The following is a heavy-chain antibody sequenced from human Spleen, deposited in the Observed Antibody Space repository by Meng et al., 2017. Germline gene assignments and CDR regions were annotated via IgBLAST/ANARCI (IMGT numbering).Heavy chain of an antibody. CDR3: ARDTPPRVGRFDP. CDR2: IYYSGST. D-gene: IGHD7-27*01. J-gene: IGHJ5*02. Sequence: QWQRQESGPGLVKPSQTLSLTCTVSGGSISSGGYYWSWIRQHPGKGLEWIGYIYYSGSTYYNPSLKSRVTISVDTSKNQFSLKLSSVTAADTAVYYCARDTPPRVGRFDPWGQGTLVTVSS. CDR1: GGSISSGGYY. V-gene: IGHV4-31*03.